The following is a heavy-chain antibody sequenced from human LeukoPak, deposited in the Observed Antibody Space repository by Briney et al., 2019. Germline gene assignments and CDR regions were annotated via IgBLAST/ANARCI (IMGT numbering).Heavy chain of an antibody. CDR2: IGSSTTYI. CDR1: GFTLSTYS. V-gene: IGHV3-21*01. J-gene: IGHJ6*02. Sequence: PGGSLRLSCAASGFTLSTYSLSWVRQAPGKGLEWVSSIGSSTTYIYYADSVTGRFTISRDNAKNSLYLEMKSLRVEDTAVYYCARGFGDYFYYYGLDVWGQGTTVTVSS. D-gene: IGHD3-16*01. CDR3: ARGFGDYFYYYGLDV.